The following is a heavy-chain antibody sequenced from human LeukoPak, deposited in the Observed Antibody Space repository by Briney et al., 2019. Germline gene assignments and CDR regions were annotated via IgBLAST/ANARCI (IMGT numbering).Heavy chain of an antibody. CDR1: GGSISTTSYF. D-gene: IGHD3-10*01. Sequence: SETLFLTCTVSGGSISTTSYFWAWVRQPPGEGLEWIGSIYYSGSTYYNPSLKSRVTISVDTSKNQFSLKLSSVSAADTAVYYCARHRLGYYYGSGLDYWGQGTLVTVSS. CDR2: IYYSGST. J-gene: IGHJ4*02. CDR3: ARHRLGYYYGSGLDY. V-gene: IGHV4-39*01.